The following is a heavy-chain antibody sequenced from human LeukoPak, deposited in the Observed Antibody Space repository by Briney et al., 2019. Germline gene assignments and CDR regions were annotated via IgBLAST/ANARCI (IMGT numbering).Heavy chain of an antibody. CDR1: GFIFSHYW. CDR2: IKLFGDEQ. J-gene: IGHJ4*02. CDR3: VRDGDDFNFDY. Sequence: GGSLRLSCAGSGFIFSHYWMSWLRQAPGKEPEWVANIKLFGDEQYGDSVKGRFTISRDNAKNTLYLQMSSLRAEDTAVYFCVRDGDDFNFDYWGQGSLVTVSS. V-gene: IGHV3-7*01. D-gene: IGHD5-24*01.